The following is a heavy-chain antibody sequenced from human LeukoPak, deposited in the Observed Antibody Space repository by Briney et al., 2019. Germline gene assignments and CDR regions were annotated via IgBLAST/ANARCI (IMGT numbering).Heavy chain of an antibody. J-gene: IGHJ6*02. CDR2: INHSGST. CDR1: GGSFSGYY. CDR3: ARGRYCSSTSCSSPWGYYYYGMDV. Sequence: SETLSLTCAVYGGSFSGYYWSWIRQPPGKGLEWIGEINHSGSTNYNPSLKSRVTISVDTSKNQFSLKLSSETAADTAVYYCARGRYCSSTSCSSPWGYYYYGMDVWGQGTTVTVSS. V-gene: IGHV4-34*01. D-gene: IGHD2-2*01.